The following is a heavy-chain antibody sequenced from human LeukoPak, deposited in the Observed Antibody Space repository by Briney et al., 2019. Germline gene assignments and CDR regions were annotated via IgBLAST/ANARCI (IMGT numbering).Heavy chain of an antibody. Sequence: ASVKVSCKASGGTFSSYAISWVRQAPGQGLEWMGWINPNNAGTNYAQKFQGRVTVTRDTSISTAYMELSSLRSDDTAVYYCARGRVTVSLDYWGQGTLVTV. CDR1: GGTFSSYA. CDR2: INPNNAGT. CDR3: ARGRVTVSLDY. J-gene: IGHJ4*02. V-gene: IGHV1-2*02. D-gene: IGHD4-11*01.